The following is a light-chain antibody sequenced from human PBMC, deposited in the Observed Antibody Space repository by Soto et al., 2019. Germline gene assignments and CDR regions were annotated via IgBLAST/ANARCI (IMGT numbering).Light chain of an antibody. CDR1: QSLVYSDGNTY. J-gene: IGKJ3*01. CDR3: MQGTDLPFT. V-gene: IGKV2-30*01. Sequence: DVVMTQSPLSLPVTLGQPASISCRSSQSLVYSDGNTYLNWFQQRPGHSPRRLIYKVSNRDSGVPDRFSGSGSGTDVTMKISRVEAEVVGVYYCMQGTDLPFTFGPGTKVDIK. CDR2: KVS.